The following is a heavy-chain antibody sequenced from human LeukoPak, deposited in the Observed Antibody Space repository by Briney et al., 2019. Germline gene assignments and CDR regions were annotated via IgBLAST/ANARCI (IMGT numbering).Heavy chain of an antibody. CDR3: ARPGIVGDDDY. J-gene: IGHJ4*02. D-gene: IGHD1-26*01. Sequence: SETLSLTCAVSGYSISSGYYWGWIRQPPGKGLEWFGSIYHSGSTYYNPSLKSRVTISVDTSKNQFSLKLSSVPAADTAVYYCARPGIVGDDDYWGQGTLVTVSS. CDR1: GYSISSGYY. CDR2: IYHSGST. V-gene: IGHV4-38-2*01.